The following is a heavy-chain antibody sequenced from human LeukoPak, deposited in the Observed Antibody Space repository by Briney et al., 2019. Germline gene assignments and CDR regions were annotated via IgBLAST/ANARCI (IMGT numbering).Heavy chain of an antibody. CDR2: IYYSGST. V-gene: IGHV4-59*01. CDR1: SGSISGYY. Sequence: PSETLSLTCNVSSGSISGYYWTWLRQPPGKGLEWIGFIYYSGSTNYNPSLKSRVTMSVDTYKNELSLRMTSVTAADTAVYYCARAVDTAMVSGPWGQGTLVTVSS. J-gene: IGHJ5*02. CDR3: ARAVDTAMVSGP. D-gene: IGHD5-18*01.